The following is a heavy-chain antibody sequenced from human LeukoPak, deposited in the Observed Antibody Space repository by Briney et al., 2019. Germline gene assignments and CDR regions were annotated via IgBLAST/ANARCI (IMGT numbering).Heavy chain of an antibody. Sequence: SETLSLTCAVYGGSFSGYYWSWIRQPPEKGLEWIGEINHSGSTNHNPSLKSRVTISVDTSKNQFSLKLSSVTAADTAVYYCARGPQQQLVLWFDPWGQGTLVTVSS. CDR1: GGSFSGYY. CDR3: ARGPQQQLVLWFDP. V-gene: IGHV4-34*01. CDR2: INHSGST. J-gene: IGHJ5*02. D-gene: IGHD6-13*01.